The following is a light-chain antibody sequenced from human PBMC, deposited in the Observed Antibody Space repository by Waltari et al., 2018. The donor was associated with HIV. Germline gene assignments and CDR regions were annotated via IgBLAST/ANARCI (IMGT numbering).Light chain of an antibody. V-gene: IGLV1-40*01. J-gene: IGLJ3*02. CDR3: QAYDSTLSGSDWV. CDR1: SSNIEAGYD. CDR2: GNN. Sequence: QSVLTQPPSVSGAPGQRVTISCTGSSSNIEAGYDVHWYQQLPGPAPKLLNYGNNHRASGFPDRFSGSKSVTSASLAITGLQSEDEADYYCQAYDSTLSGSDWVFGGGTKLTVL.